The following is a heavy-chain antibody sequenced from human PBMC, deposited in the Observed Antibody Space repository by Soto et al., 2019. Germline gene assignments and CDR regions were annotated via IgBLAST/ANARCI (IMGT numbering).Heavy chain of an antibody. Sequence: QIQLVQSGAEVKKPGASVKVSCKVSGYTFSSIGISWVRQAPGQGLEWMGWISPYKGNTHYAQGLQGRVTMTTDTSTSTAYMELRSLRSDDTAVYYCARDLDASGSYYTDYWGQGTLVTVSS. CDR1: GYTFSSIG. CDR2: ISPYKGNT. J-gene: IGHJ4*02. CDR3: ARDLDASGSYYTDY. D-gene: IGHD3-10*01. V-gene: IGHV1-18*01.